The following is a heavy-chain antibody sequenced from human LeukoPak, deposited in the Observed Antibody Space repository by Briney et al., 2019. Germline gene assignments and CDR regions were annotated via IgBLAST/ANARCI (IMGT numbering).Heavy chain of an antibody. CDR2: TWYDGSNK. CDR1: GFTFSSYG. D-gene: IGHD3-10*01. Sequence: GGSLRLSCAASGFTFSSYGMHWVRQAPGKGLEWVAFTWYDGSNKYYADSVKGRFTISRDNSKSTLYLQMNSLRAENTAVYYCARLLSNTFYYGSGSHLDYWGQGTLVTVSS. V-gene: IGHV3-33*01. CDR3: ARLLSNTFYYGSGSHLDY. J-gene: IGHJ4*02.